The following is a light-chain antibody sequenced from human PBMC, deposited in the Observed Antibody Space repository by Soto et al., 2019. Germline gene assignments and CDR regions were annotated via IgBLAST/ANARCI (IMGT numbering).Light chain of an antibody. J-gene: IGLJ1*01. CDR1: SSDVGGYNY. CDR2: EVT. Sequence: QSALTQPPSASGSPGQSVTISCTGTSSDVGGYNYVSWYQQHPGKAPKLMIYEVTKRPSGVPDRFSGSRSGNTASLTVSGLQAEDAADYYCSSYAGSKNFYVFGTGTKLTVL. V-gene: IGLV2-8*01. CDR3: SSYAGSKNFYV.